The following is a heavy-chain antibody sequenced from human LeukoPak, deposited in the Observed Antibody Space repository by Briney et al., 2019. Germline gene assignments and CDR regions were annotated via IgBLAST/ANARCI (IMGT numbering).Heavy chain of an antibody. CDR1: GGSFSGYY. D-gene: IGHD2-2*02. CDR2: INHSGST. V-gene: IGHV4-34*01. CDR3: AREGRYCSSTSCYRSWFDP. Sequence: SETLSLTCAVYGGSFSGYYWSWIRQPPGKGLEWIGEINHSGSTNYNPSLKSRVTISVDTSKNQFSLKLSSVTAADTAVYYCAREGRYCSSTSCYRSWFDPWGQGTLVTASS. J-gene: IGHJ5*02.